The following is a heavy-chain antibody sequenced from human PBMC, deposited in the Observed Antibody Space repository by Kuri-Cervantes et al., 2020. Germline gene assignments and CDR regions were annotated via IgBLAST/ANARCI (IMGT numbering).Heavy chain of an antibody. Sequence: GGSLRLSCAASGFTFSSYAMHWVRQAPGKGLEWVSAISGSGGSTYYADSVKGRFTISRDNSKNTLYLQMNSLRAEDTAVYYCAKDNIRYYDILTGLVYWGQGTLVTVSS. J-gene: IGHJ4*02. CDR3: AKDNIRYYDILTGLVY. CDR2: ISGSGGST. CDR1: GFTFSSYA. D-gene: IGHD3-9*01. V-gene: IGHV3-23*01.